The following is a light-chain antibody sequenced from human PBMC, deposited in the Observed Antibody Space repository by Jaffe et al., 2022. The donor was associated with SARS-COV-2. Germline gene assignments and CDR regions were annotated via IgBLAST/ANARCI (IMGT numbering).Light chain of an antibody. V-gene: IGKV4-1*01. J-gene: IGKJ2*01. CDR3: QQYYETPYT. CDR2: WAS. CDR1: QSILYRSNNKNY. Sequence: DIVMTQSPDSLAVSLGERATINCKSSQSILYRSNNKNYLAWYQQKPGQPPKLLIYWASTRESGVPDRFSGSGSGTDFTLTISSLQAEDVAVYYCQQYYETPYTFGQGTKLEIK.